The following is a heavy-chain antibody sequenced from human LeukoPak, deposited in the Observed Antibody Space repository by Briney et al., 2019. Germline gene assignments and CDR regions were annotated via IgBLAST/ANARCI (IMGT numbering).Heavy chain of an antibody. Sequence: GESLKISCKGSGYSFTSYWIGWVRQMPGKGLEWMGIIYPGDSDTRYSPSFQGQVTISADKSISTAYLQWSSLKASDTAMYYCARRRERGYYDSSGYYYRYYFDYWGQGTLVTVSS. CDR3: ARRRERGYYDSSGYYYRYYFDY. J-gene: IGHJ4*02. CDR2: IYPGDSDT. CDR1: GYSFTSYW. V-gene: IGHV5-51*01. D-gene: IGHD3-22*01.